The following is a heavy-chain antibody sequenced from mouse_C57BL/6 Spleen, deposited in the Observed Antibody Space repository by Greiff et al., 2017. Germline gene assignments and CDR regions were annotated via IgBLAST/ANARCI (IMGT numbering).Heavy chain of an antibody. CDR3: ARMGGTAWFAY. CDR1: GFTFSDYG. V-gene: IGHV5-17*01. D-gene: IGHD3-3*01. CDR2: ISSGSSTI. Sequence: EVKLVESGGGLVKPGGSLKLSCAASGFTFSDYGMHWVRQAPEKGLEWVAYISSGSSTIYYADTVKGRFTISRDNAKNTLFLQMTSLRSEDTAMYYCARMGGTAWFAYWGQGTLVTVSA. J-gene: IGHJ3*01.